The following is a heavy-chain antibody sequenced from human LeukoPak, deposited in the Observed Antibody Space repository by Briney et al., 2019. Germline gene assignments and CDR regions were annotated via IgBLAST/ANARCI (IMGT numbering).Heavy chain of an antibody. CDR2: ISGSGGST. CDR1: GFTFSNHG. V-gene: IGHV3-23*01. J-gene: IGHJ3*02. Sequence: GGSLRLSCAASGFTFSNHGMNWVRQAPGKGLEWVSAISGSGGSTYYADSVKGRFTISRDNSKNTLYLQMNSLRAEDTAVYYCAKSPGRYTYHGAFDIWGQGTMVTVSS. D-gene: IGHD5-24*01. CDR3: AKSPGRYTYHGAFDI.